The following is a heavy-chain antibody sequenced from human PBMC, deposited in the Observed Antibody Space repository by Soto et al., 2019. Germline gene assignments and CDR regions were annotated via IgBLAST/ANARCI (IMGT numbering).Heavy chain of an antibody. J-gene: IGHJ4*02. CDR3: ARHNYGSGSTYFDY. D-gene: IGHD3-10*01. V-gene: IGHV4-59*08. Sequence: QVQLQESGPGLVKPSETLSLTCTVSGGSISSYYWSWIRQPPGKGLVWIGYIYYSGSTNYNPALKSRATIPVDTSKNQFSLKLNSMTAADTAVYYCARHNYGSGSTYFDYWGQGTLVTVSS. CDR1: GGSISSYY. CDR2: IYYSGST.